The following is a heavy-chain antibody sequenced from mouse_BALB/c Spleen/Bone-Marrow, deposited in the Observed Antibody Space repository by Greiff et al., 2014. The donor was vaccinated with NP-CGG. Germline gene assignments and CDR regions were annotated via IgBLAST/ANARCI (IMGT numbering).Heavy chain of an antibody. CDR3: ARSGERYGAMDY. V-gene: IGHV5-4*02. D-gene: IGHD1-1*02. CDR2: ISNGGTYT. Sequence: EVHLVESGGGLVKPGGSLKLSCAASGFTFSDFYMFWFRQTPEKRLEWVATISNGGTYTYYPDSVKGRFTISRDNAKNSLYLQMSSLKSEDTAMYYCARSGERYGAMDYWGQGTSVTVTS. CDR1: GFTFSDFY. J-gene: IGHJ4*01.